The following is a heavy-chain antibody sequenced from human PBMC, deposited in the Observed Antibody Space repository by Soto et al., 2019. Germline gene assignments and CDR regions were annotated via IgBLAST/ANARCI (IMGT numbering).Heavy chain of an antibody. Sequence: GGSLRLSCAASGFTFSSYAMSWVRQAPGKGREGVSAISGSGGSTYYADSVRARSTISGDNSKTTLNLQMNTLRAEDPPVYYSAKAVWVVQTSGWGRETLVTVSS. D-gene: IGHD1-26*01. CDR3: AKAVWVVQTSG. V-gene: IGHV3-23*01. CDR1: GFTFSSYA. J-gene: IGHJ4*02. CDR2: ISGSGGST.